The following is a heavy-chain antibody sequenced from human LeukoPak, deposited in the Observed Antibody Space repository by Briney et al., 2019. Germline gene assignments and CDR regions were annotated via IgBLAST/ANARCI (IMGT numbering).Heavy chain of an antibody. CDR2: ISAYNGNT. CDR3: ARDCPVWPSPDSSGYLDAFDI. J-gene: IGHJ3*02. D-gene: IGHD3-22*01. V-gene: IGHV1-18*01. CDR1: GYTFTSYG. Sequence: ASVKVSCKASGYTFTSYGISWVRQAPGQGLEWMGWISAYNGNTNYAQKLQGRVTMTTDTSTSTAYMELRSLRSDDTAVYYCARDCPVWPSPDSSGYLDAFDIWGQGTMVTVSS.